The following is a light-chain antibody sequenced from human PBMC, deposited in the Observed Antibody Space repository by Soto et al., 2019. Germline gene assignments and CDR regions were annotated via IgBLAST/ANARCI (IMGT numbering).Light chain of an antibody. CDR2: DAS. Sequence: EIVLTQSPATLSLSPGERATLSGRASQSVGGYLAWYQQKPGQAPRLLIYDASNRVTGIPARFSGRGSGTDFTLTISSLEPEDFAVYYCQQRSNWPLLTFGGGTKVEIK. J-gene: IGKJ4*01. V-gene: IGKV3-11*01. CDR3: QQRSNWPLLT. CDR1: QSVGGY.